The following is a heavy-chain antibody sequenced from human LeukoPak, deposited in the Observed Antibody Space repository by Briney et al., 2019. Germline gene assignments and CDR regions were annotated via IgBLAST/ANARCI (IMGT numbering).Heavy chain of an antibody. CDR1: GYTFTGYY. CDR2: INPNSGGT. J-gene: IGHJ4*02. CDR3: AGGSTVTTFGFFY. V-gene: IGHV1-2*02. D-gene: IGHD4-17*01. Sequence: ASVKVSCKASGYTFTGYYMHWVRQAPGQGLEWMGWINPNSGGTNYAQKFQGRVTVTRDTSISTAYMELSRLRSDDTAVYYCAGGSTVTTFGFFYWGQGTLVTVSS.